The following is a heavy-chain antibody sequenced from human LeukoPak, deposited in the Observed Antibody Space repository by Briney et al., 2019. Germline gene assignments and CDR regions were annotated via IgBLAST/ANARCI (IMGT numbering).Heavy chain of an antibody. CDR2: ISSNGGST. J-gene: IGHJ5*02. CDR1: GFTFSSYN. D-gene: IGHD3-22*01. Sequence: GGSLRLSCSASGFTFSSYNMHWVRRAPGKGLEYVSVISSNGGSTYYPDSVKGRFTISRDNSRNTLYLQMSSLRADDTAVYYCVKPYESWGQGTLVTVSS. V-gene: IGHV3-64D*08. CDR3: VKPYES.